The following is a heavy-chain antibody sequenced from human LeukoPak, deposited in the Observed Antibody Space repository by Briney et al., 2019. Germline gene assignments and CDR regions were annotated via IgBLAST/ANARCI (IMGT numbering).Heavy chain of an antibody. CDR1: GFTFSSYW. CDR2: IKQDGSEK. J-gene: IGHJ6*02. D-gene: IGHD2-15*01. Sequence: PGGSLRLSCAASGFTFSSYWMSWVRQAPGRGLEWVANIKQDGSEKYYVNSVKGRFTISRDNAKNSLYLQMNSLRAEDTAVYYCARASDLGYCSGGSCYSQSGMDVWGQGTTVTVSS. V-gene: IGHV3-7*03. CDR3: ARASDLGYCSGGSCYSQSGMDV.